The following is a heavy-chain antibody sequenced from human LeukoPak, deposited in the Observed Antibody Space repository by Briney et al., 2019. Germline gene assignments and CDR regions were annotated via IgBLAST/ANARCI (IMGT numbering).Heavy chain of an antibody. CDR2: IYYSGST. J-gene: IGHJ6*02. CDR3: ARLQLWIYYYGMDV. CDR1: GGSISSGDYY. V-gene: IGHV4-30-4*01. D-gene: IGHD5-18*01. Sequence: SQTLSLTCTVSGGSISSGDYYWSWIRQPPGKGLEWIGYIYYSGSTYYNPSLKSRVTISVDTSKNQFSLKLSSVTAADTAVYYCARLQLWIYYYGMDVWGQGTTVTVSS.